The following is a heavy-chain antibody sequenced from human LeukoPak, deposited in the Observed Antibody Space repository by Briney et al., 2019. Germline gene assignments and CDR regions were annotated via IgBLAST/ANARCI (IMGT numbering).Heavy chain of an antibody. Sequence: PGRSLRLSCAASGFTFSSYAMHWVRQAPGKGLEWEAVISYDGSNKYYADSVKGRFTISRDDSKNTLYLQMNSLRAEDTAVYYCAREVVVVPAAMGVGAFDIWGQGTMVTVSS. CDR3: AREVVVVPAAMGVGAFDI. V-gene: IGHV3-30*04. CDR2: ISYDGSNK. CDR1: GFTFSSYA. D-gene: IGHD2-2*01. J-gene: IGHJ3*02.